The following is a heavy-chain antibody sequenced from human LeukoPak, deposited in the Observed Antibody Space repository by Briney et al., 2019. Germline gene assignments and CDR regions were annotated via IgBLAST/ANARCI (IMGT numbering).Heavy chain of an antibody. Sequence: PPGGSLRLSCAASGFTFSSYAMSWARQAPGKGREWVSAISGGGGSTYYADSVKGRFTISRDNSKNTLYLQMMSLRAENTAVYYCAKKPNLGDYDSTFGDYWGQGTLVTVSS. CDR1: GFTFSSYA. D-gene: IGHD3-22*01. J-gene: IGHJ4*02. V-gene: IGHV3-23*01. CDR2: ISGGGGST. CDR3: AKKPNLGDYDSTFGDY.